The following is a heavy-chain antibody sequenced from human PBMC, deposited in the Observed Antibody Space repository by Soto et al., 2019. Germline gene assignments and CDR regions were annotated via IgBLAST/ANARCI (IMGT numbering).Heavy chain of an antibody. D-gene: IGHD3-3*01. Sequence: QVQLVESGGGVVQPGRSLRLSCAPSGFTFSNYAMHWVRQAPGKGLEWVAVISYDGSNKYYADSVKGRFTISRDNSNNTLYLQMSSLSGEDTAVYYCARDKRDLRFLEWSYYFDYWGQGTLVTVSS. CDR1: GFTFSNYA. V-gene: IGHV3-30-3*01. CDR2: ISYDGSNK. J-gene: IGHJ4*02. CDR3: ARDKRDLRFLEWSYYFDY.